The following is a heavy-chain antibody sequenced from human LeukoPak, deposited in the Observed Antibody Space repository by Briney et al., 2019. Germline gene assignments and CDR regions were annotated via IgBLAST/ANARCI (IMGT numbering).Heavy chain of an antibody. Sequence: SQTLSLTCAISGYSFSSNSAAWNWIRQSPSRGLEWLGRTYYRSKWYNDYALSVKSRITVNPDTSKNQFSLQLNSVTPEDTAVYYCARGSNLYSSSWYFDYWGQGTLVTVSS. D-gene: IGHD6-13*01. J-gene: IGHJ4*02. CDR3: ARGSNLYSSSWYFDY. V-gene: IGHV6-1*01. CDR1: GYSFSSNSAA. CDR2: TYYRSKWYN.